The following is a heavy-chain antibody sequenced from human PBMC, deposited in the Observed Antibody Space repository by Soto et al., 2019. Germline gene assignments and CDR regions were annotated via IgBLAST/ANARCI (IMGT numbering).Heavy chain of an antibody. CDR2: INAGNGNT. J-gene: IGHJ3*02. Sequence: QVQLVQSGAEVKKPGASVKVSCKASGYTFTSYAMHWVRQATGQRLEWMGWINAGNGNTKYSQKFQGRVTITRDTSASRAYMELSSLRSEDTAVYYCARVRGWSSTSCYGEDDAFEIWGQGTMVTVSS. D-gene: IGHD2-2*01. V-gene: IGHV1-3*01. CDR3: ARVRGWSSTSCYGEDDAFEI. CDR1: GYTFTSYA.